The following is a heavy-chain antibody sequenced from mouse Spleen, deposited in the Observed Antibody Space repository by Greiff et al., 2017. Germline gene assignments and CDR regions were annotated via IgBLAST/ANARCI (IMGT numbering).Heavy chain of an antibody. V-gene: IGHV1-52*01. CDR3: ARGYDDYAMDY. D-gene: IGHD2-2*01. J-gene: IGHJ4*01. Sequence: QVQLQQPGAELVRPGSSVKLSCKASGYTFTSYWMHWVKQRPIQGLEWIGNIDPSDSETHYNQKFKDKATLTVDKSSSTAYMQLSSLTSEDSAVYYCARGYDDYAMDYWGQGTSVTVSS. CDR2: IDPSDSET. CDR1: GYTFTSYW.